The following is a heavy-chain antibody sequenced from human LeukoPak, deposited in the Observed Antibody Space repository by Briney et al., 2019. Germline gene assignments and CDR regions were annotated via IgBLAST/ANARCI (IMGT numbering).Heavy chain of an antibody. J-gene: IGHJ5*02. CDR2: IYPGDSDT. Sequence: GESLKISCKGSGYSFTSYWIGWVRQIPGKGLEWMGIIYPGDSDTRYSPSFQGQVTISADKSISTAYLQWSSLKASDTAMYYCARQIDIVVVPAASYYAINWFDPWGQGTLVTVSS. CDR3: ARQIDIVVVPAASYYAINWFDP. D-gene: IGHD2-2*01. V-gene: IGHV5-51*01. CDR1: GYSFTSYW.